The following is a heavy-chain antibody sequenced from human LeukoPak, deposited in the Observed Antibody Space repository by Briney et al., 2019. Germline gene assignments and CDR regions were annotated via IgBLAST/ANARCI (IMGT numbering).Heavy chain of an antibody. Sequence: PSETLSLTCSVTGASFNRGYYHWSWIRQPPGKALEWIGDIYATGTTSTRFNPSLMSRATISADTSQNQFSLTLNSVTAADTAVYFCARFKSSGWYYFDNWGQGTLVTVSS. CDR2: IYATGTTST. V-gene: IGHV4-61*01. CDR1: GASFNRGYYH. D-gene: IGHD6-19*01. CDR3: ARFKSSGWYYFDN. J-gene: IGHJ4*02.